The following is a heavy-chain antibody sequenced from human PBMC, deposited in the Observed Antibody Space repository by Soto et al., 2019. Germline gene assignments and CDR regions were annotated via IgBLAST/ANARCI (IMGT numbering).Heavy chain of an antibody. D-gene: IGHD3-22*01. CDR3: ASEGYYWYFDR. V-gene: IGHV1-69*02. Sequence: QVQLVQSGAEVKKPGSSVKVSCKASGGTFSSYTISWVRQAPGQGLEWMGRIIPILGIANYAQKFQGRVTITADKATSTADMELSSLRSEDTAVYYCASEGYYWYFDRWGRGTLVTVSS. J-gene: IGHJ2*01. CDR1: GGTFSSYT. CDR2: IIPILGIA.